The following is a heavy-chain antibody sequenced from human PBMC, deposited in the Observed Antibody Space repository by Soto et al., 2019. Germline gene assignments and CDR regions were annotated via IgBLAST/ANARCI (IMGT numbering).Heavy chain of an antibody. CDR1: GYTFTSYG. J-gene: IGHJ4*02. CDR3: ARVTLSQLVHPSGC. V-gene: IGHV1-18*01. CDR2: ISAYNGNT. Sequence: ASVKVSCKASGYTFTSYGISWVRQAPGQGLEWMGWISAYNGNTNYAQKLQGRVTMTTDTSTSTAYMELRSLRSDDTAVYYCARVTLSQLVHPSGCWGQGTLVTVSS. D-gene: IGHD6-13*01.